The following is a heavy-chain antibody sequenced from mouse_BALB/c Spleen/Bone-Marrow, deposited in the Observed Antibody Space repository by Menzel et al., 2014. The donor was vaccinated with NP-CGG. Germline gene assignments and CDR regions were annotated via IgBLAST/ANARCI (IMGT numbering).Heavy chain of an antibody. V-gene: IGHV1S130*01. D-gene: IGHD2-14*01. J-gene: IGHJ2*01. CDR1: GYTFTNSW. Sequence: QVQLKESGSVLVRPGASVKLSCKASGYTFTNSWLHWANQRPGQGLEWIGEIHPNSGNTNYNEKFKDKATLTVDTSSSTAYVDLKNLASEESAVYFWAKTPRYPYYFGHWGQGTTLAVS. CDR2: IHPNSGNT. CDR3: AKTPRYPYYFGH.